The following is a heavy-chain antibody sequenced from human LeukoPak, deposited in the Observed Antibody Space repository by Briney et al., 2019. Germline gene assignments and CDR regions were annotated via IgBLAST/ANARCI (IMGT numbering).Heavy chain of an antibody. V-gene: IGHV1-2*02. CDR1: GYTFTGYF. Sequence: GASVKVSCKASGYTFTGYFMHWVRQAPGQGLEWMGWINPNSGVTNYEQKFQGRVTMTRDTSISTAYMELSRLRSDDTAVYYCARGQDYYDSSGSDAFDIWGQGTMVTVSS. J-gene: IGHJ3*02. CDR2: INPNSGVT. CDR3: ARGQDYYDSSGSDAFDI. D-gene: IGHD3-22*01.